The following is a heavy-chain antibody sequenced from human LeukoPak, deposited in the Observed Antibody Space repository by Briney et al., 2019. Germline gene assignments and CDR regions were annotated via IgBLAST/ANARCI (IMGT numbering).Heavy chain of an antibody. CDR3: ARDGSSGPTRY. CDR2: INHSGST. D-gene: IGHD6-19*01. CDR1: GFTFSSYW. Sequence: GSLRLSCAASGFTFSSYWMSWIRQPPGKGLEWIGEINHSGSTNYNPSLKSRVTISVDTSKNQFSLKLSSVTAADTAVYYCARDGSSGPTRYWGQGTLATVSS. J-gene: IGHJ4*02. V-gene: IGHV4-34*01.